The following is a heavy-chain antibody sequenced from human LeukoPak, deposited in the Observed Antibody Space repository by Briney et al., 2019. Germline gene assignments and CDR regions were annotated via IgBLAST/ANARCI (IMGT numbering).Heavy chain of an antibody. V-gene: IGHV4-38-2*02. Sequence: SETLSLTCTVSGCSISSGYYWGWIRQSPGNGLEWIGSVFHTVITYYNPSLTSRLSISVGTSNNQFSLKLSSVTAADTAVYYCARHGERGYYYYMDVWGKGTTVTVSS. CDR3: ARHGERGYYYYMDV. J-gene: IGHJ6*03. CDR1: GCSISSGYY. D-gene: IGHD1-26*01. CDR2: VFHTVIT.